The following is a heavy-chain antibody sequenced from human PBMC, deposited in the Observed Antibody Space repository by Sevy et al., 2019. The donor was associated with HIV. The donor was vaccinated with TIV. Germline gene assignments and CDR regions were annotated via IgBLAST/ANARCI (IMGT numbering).Heavy chain of an antibody. CDR2: INQDGSVK. D-gene: IGHD6-13*01. V-gene: IGHV3-7*01. CDR1: GFTLNSYW. Sequence: GGSLRLSYAASGFTLNSYWMSWVRQAPGKGLEWVANINQDGSVKYYVDSVKGRFTISRDNARNSLYLRMNSLRAEDTALYYCVRAIAAAGSFWGQGILVTVSS. J-gene: IGHJ4*02. CDR3: VRAIAAAGSF.